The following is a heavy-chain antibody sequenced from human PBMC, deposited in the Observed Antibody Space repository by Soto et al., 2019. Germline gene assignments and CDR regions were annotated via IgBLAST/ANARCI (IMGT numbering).Heavy chain of an antibody. CDR2: IYYSGST. Sequence: SETLSLTCTVSGGSISSGGYYWSWIRQHPGKGLEWIGYIYYSGSTYYNPSLKSRVTISVDTSKNQFSLKLSSVTAADTAVYYCARVPSGYDWKYFQHWGQGTLVTVS. CDR3: ARVPSGYDWKYFQH. V-gene: IGHV4-31*03. CDR1: GGSISSGGYY. J-gene: IGHJ1*01. D-gene: IGHD5-12*01.